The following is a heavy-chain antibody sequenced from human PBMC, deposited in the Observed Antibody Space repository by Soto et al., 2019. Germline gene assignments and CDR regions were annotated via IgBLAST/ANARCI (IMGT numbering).Heavy chain of an antibody. CDR1: GGTFSSYA. V-gene: IGHV1-69*12. CDR3: ARDLWAYCGGDCYSGDWFDP. J-gene: IGHJ5*02. Sequence: QVQLVQSGAEVKKPGSSVKVSCKASGGTFSSYAVSWVRQAPGQGLEWMGGIIPIFGTANYAQKLQGRVTITADESTSTAYMELSSLRSEDTAVYYCARDLWAYCGGDCYSGDWFDPWGQGTLVTVSS. CDR2: IIPIFGTA. D-gene: IGHD2-21*02.